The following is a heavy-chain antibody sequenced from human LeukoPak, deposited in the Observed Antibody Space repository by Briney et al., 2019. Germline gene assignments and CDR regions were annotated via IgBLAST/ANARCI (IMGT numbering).Heavy chain of an antibody. V-gene: IGHV4-34*01. CDR2: INHSGST. J-gene: IGHJ3*02. CDR3: ARNLWFGESSDAFYI. D-gene: IGHD3-10*01. Sequence: SETLSLTCAVYGGSFSGYYWSWIRQPPGKGLEWIGEINHSGSTNYNPSLKSRVTISVDTSKNQFSLRLTSVTAADTAVYYCARNLWFGESSDAFYIWGQGTMVTVSS. CDR1: GGSFSGYY.